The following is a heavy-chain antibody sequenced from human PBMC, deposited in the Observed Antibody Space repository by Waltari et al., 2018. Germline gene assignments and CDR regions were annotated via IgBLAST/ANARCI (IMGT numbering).Heavy chain of an antibody. CDR3: AKDLLGGYYYDSSGYYPGVTFDI. CDR1: GFTLEDYA. V-gene: IGHV3-9*01. D-gene: IGHD3-22*01. CDR2: ISWNSGSI. J-gene: IGHJ3*02. Sequence: EVQLVESGGGLVQPGRSMRLSCAASGFTLEDYAMHWVRQAPGEGLEGVSGISWNSGSIGYADSVKGRFTISRDNAKNSLYLQMNSLRAEDTALYYCAKDLLGGYYYDSSGYYPGVTFDIWGQGTMVTVSS.